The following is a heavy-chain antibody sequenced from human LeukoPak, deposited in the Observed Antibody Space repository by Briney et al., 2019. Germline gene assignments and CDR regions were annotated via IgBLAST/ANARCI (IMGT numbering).Heavy chain of an antibody. J-gene: IGHJ4*02. V-gene: IGHV1-69*13. CDR2: IIPIFGTA. D-gene: IGHD6-13*01. CDR3: ASAGSSWVYFDY. Sequence: SVKVSCKASGGTFISYAISWVRQAPGQGLEWMGGIIPIFGTANYAQKFQGRVTITADESTSTAYMELSSLRSEDTAVYYCASAGSSWVYFDYWGQGTLVTVSS. CDR1: GGTFISYA.